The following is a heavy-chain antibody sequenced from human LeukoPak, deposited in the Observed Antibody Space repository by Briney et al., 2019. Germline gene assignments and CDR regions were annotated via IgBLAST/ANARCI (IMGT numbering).Heavy chain of an antibody. J-gene: IGHJ6*02. V-gene: IGHV3-48*03. CDR2: ISNSGTAI. Sequence: GGSLRLSCAASGFTFSSYEMNWVRQAPGKGLEWVSYISNSGTAIYYADSVKGRFTISRDNSKNTLYLQMNSLRAEDTAVYYCARYPPESYPIYCSSTSCYAGYGMDVWGQGTTVTVSS. CDR1: GFTFSSYE. D-gene: IGHD2-2*01. CDR3: ARYPPESYPIYCSSTSCYAGYGMDV.